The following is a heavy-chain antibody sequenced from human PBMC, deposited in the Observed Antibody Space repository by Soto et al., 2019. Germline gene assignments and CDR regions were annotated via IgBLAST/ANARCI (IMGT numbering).Heavy chain of an antibody. CDR1: GGTFSSYA. D-gene: IGHD4-17*01. CDR2: IIPIFGTA. J-gene: IGHJ2*01. Sequence: QVQLVQSGAEVKKPGSSVKVSCKASGGTFSSYAISWVRQAPGQGLEWMGGIIPIFGTANYAQKFQGRVTITADESTSTAYVELSSLRSEDTAVYYCARDRGPYGDYYWYFDLWGRGTLVTVSS. V-gene: IGHV1-69*01. CDR3: ARDRGPYGDYYWYFDL.